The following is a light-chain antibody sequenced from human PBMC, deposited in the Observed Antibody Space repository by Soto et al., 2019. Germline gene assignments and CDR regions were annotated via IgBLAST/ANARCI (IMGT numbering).Light chain of an antibody. Sequence: DIQLTQSPSFLSASVGDRVTITCRASQGISRYLAWYQQKPGKAPKLLIYAASTLQSGVPSRLSGSGSGTEYTIKISNLQHEDFATYYCQQLNSYPWTFGQGTKVEIK. J-gene: IGKJ1*01. CDR1: QGISRY. V-gene: IGKV1-9*01. CDR2: AAS. CDR3: QQLNSYPWT.